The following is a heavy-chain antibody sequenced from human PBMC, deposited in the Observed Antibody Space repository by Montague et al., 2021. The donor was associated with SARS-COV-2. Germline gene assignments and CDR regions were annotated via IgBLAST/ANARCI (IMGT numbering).Heavy chain of an antibody. CDR2: INNSGST. CDR1: GGSFSGHY. D-gene: IGHD3-10*01. CDR3: ARWFGYYGSGDYFDY. J-gene: IGHJ4*02. V-gene: IGHV4-34*01. Sequence: SETLSLTCAVYGGSFSGHYWSWIRQPPGKGLEWIGEINNSGSTNYNPSLKSRVTISVDTSKNQFSLKLSSVTAADTAVYYCARWFGYYGSGDYFDYWGQGTLVTVSS.